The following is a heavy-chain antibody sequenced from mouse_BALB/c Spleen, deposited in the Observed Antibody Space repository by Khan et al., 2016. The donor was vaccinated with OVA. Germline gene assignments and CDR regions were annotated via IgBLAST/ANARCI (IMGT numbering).Heavy chain of an antibody. CDR2: NNPDSSTI. CDR1: GFDFSRYW. J-gene: IGHJ2*01. D-gene: IGHD1-2*01. V-gene: IGHV4-1*02. Sequence: EVKLLESGGGLVQPGGSLKLSCAASGFDFSRYWMSWVRQAPGKGLEWIGENNPDSSTINYTPSLKDKFIIYRDNAKNTLYLQMSKVRSEDTAVDDCARPTTATGCYFDYWGQGTTLTVSS. CDR3: ARPTTATGCYFDY.